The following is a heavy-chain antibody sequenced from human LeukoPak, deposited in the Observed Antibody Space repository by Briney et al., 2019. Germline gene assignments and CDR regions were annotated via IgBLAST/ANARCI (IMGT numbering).Heavy chain of an antibody. CDR2: ISGSGGST. CDR3: AKVGRFTFGGVTVIMGTTYYFDY. Sequence: GGSLRLSCAASGFTFSSYAMSWVRQAPGKGLEWVSAISGSGGSTYYADSVKGRFTISRDNSKNTLYLQMNSLRAEDTAVYYCAKVGRFTFGGVTVIMGTTYYFDYWGQGTLVTVSS. V-gene: IGHV3-23*01. J-gene: IGHJ4*02. CDR1: GFTFSSYA. D-gene: IGHD3-16*02.